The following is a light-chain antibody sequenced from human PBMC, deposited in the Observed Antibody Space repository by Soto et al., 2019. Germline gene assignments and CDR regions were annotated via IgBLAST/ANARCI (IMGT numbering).Light chain of an antibody. CDR1: SSDVGGYNF. J-gene: IGLJ2*01. CDR2: EVS. Sequence: QSALTQPPSASGSPGQSVTISCTGTSSDVGGYNFVSWYQQHPGKVPKLMIYEVSKRPSGVPDRFSGSKSGNTASLTVSGLQAEEEADYYCNSYAGSKLIFGGGTKVTVL. V-gene: IGLV2-8*01. CDR3: NSYAGSKLI.